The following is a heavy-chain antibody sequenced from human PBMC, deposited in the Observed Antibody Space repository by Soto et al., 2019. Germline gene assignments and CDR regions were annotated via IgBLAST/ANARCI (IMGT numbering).Heavy chain of an antibody. CDR3: ARLDAPGSYDILTGYFPADIDY. D-gene: IGHD3-9*01. CDR2: IWYDGSNK. V-gene: IGHV3-33*01. J-gene: IGHJ4*02. CDR1: GFPFSSYG. Sequence: SGGSLRLSCAASGFPFSSYGMHWVRQAPGKGLEWVAVIWYDGSNKYYADSVKGRFTNSRGNSKNTLYLQMNSLRAEDTAVYYWARLDAPGSYDILTGYFPADIDYWGQGTLVTVT.